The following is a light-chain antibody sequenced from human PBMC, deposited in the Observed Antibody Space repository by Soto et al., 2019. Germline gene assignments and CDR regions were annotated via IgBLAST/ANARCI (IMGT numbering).Light chain of an antibody. CDR1: QSVRSNY. CDR3: QQYGSSPQLT. J-gene: IGKJ4*01. CDR2: EAS. Sequence: EIVLTQSPGTPSLSPGERATLSCRASQSVRSNYLGWYQQKPGQAPRLLIYEASHRATGIPDRFTGRGSGTDFTLTISRLEPADFAVYYCQQYGSSPQLTFGGGTRVEIK. V-gene: IGKV3-20*01.